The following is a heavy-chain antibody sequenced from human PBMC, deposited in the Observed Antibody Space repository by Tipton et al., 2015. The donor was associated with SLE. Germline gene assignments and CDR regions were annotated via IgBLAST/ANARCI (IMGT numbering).Heavy chain of an antibody. CDR2: ISSSSSTI. J-gene: IGHJ4*02. CDR3: AKEGVMGATDVDY. V-gene: IGHV3-48*01. Sequence: SLRLSCAASGFTFSSYSMNWVRQAPGKGLEWVSYISSSSSTIYYADSVKGRFTISRDNAKNSLYLQMNSLRAEDTAVYYCAKEGVMGATDVDYWGQGTLVTVSS. CDR1: GFTFSSYS. D-gene: IGHD1-26*01.